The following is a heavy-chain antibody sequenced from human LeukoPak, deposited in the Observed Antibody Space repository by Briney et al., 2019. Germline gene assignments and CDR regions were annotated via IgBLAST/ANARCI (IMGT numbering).Heavy chain of an antibody. D-gene: IGHD5-24*01. J-gene: IGHJ5*02. CDR2: IYYSGST. V-gene: IGHV4-31*03. CDR3: ARGGDDNWFDP. CDR1: GGSISSGGYY. Sequence: SETLSLTCTVSGGSISSGGYYWSWIRQHPGKGLEWIGYIYYSGSTYYNPSLKSRVTISVDTSENQFSLKLSSVTAADTAVYYCARGGDDNWFDPWGQGTLVTVSS.